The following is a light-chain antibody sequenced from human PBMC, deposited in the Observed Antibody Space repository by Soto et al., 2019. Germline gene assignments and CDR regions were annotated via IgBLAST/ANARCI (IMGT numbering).Light chain of an antibody. CDR1: QSINSFY. J-gene: IGKJ1*01. CDR2: GSS. V-gene: IGKV3-20*01. Sequence: EIELTQSPGTLSLSLGDRATLSCRASQSINSFYFAWYQQKPGHAPRLLIYGSSNRATGVPARFSGSGSGTEFTLTISRLEPDDFAVYYCQQYDSSPRTFGQGTKVEVK. CDR3: QQYDSSPRT.